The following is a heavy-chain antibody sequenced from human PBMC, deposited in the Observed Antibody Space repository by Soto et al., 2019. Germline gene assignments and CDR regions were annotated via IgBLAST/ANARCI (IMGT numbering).Heavy chain of an antibody. V-gene: IGHV3-21*01. Sequence: GGSLRLSCAASGFTFSSYSMNWVRQAPGKGLEWVSSISSSSSYIYYADSVKGRFTISRDNAKNSLYLQMNSLRAEDTAVYYCAGMYYDFWSGYYSPDYWGQGTLVTVSS. CDR2: ISSSSSYI. CDR1: GFTFSSYS. D-gene: IGHD3-3*01. J-gene: IGHJ4*02. CDR3: AGMYYDFWSGYYSPDY.